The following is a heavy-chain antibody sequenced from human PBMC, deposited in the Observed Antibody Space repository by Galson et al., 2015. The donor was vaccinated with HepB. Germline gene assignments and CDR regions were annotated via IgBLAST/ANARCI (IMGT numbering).Heavy chain of an antibody. D-gene: IGHD5-24*01. Sequence: SVKVSCKASGGTFSSYAISWVRQAPGQGLEWMGGIIPIFGTANYAQKFQGRVTITADESTSTAYMELSSLRSEDTAVYYCASEPRWLQLRGWFDPWGQGTLVTVSS. CDR1: GGTFSSYA. CDR2: IIPIFGTA. V-gene: IGHV1-69*13. J-gene: IGHJ5*02. CDR3: ASEPRWLQLRGWFDP.